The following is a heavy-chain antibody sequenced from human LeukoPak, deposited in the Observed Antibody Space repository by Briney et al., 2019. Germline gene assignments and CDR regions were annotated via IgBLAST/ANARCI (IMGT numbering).Heavy chain of an antibody. Sequence: GRSLRLSCAASGFTFSNYAMHWVRQAPGKGLQWVALISYDGSNKFYADSVKGRFTISRDNAKNSLYLQMNSLRAEDTAVYYCAELGITMIEGVWGKGTTVTISS. V-gene: IGHV3-30*04. J-gene: IGHJ6*04. CDR1: GFTFSNYA. D-gene: IGHD3-22*01. CDR3: AELGITMIEGV. CDR2: ISYDGSNK.